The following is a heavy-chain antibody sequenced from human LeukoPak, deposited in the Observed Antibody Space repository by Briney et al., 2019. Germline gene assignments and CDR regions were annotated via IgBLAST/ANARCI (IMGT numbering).Heavy chain of an antibody. D-gene: IGHD4-17*01. CDR3: ARSDYYNYYYYYGMDV. V-gene: IGHV4-4*02. CDR1: GGSISSSNW. Sequence: SETLSLTCAVSGGSISSSNWWSWVRQPPGKGLEWIGEIYHSGSTNYNPSLKSRVTISVDTSKNQFSLKLSSVTAADTAVYYCARSDYYNYYYYYGMDVWGQGTTVTVSS. CDR2: IYHSGST. J-gene: IGHJ6*02.